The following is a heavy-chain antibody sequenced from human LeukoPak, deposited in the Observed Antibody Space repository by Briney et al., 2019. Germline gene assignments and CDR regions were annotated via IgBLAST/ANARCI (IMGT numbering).Heavy chain of an antibody. CDR3: AREKLWFGEWVIDY. V-gene: IGHV4-38-2*02. D-gene: IGHD3-10*01. CDR1: GFSISSGCY. Sequence: SETLSLACAVSGFSISSGCYWGWIRQPPGKGLEWVGSIYHSGSTYYNPSLKSRVTISVDTSKNQFSLKLSSVTAADTAVYYCAREKLWFGEWVIDYWGQGTLVTVSS. CDR2: IYHSGST. J-gene: IGHJ4*02.